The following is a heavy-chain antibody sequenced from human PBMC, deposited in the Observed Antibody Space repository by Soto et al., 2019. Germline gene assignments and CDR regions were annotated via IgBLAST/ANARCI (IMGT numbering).Heavy chain of an antibody. CDR1: GFAFRTYA. Sequence: GGSLRLSCAASGFAFRTYAMGWVRQAPGKGLEWVSLISGSGSITYYADSVKGRFTISRDNSKNTVFLQMNSLRAEDTAVYYCASRSATVLSLTYWGPGTQVTVS. CDR3: ASRSATVLSLTY. CDR2: ISGSGSIT. D-gene: IGHD2-8*01. J-gene: IGHJ4*02. V-gene: IGHV3-23*01.